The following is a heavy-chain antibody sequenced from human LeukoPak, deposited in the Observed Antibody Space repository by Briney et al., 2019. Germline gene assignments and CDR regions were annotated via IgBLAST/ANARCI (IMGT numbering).Heavy chain of an antibody. V-gene: IGHV5-51*01. J-gene: IGHJ6*02. D-gene: IGHD1-14*01. CDR3: ARHWPEAYYYYGMDV. CDR1: GYSFTSYW. Sequence: GESLKISCKGSGYSFTSYWIGWVRQMPGKGLEWMGIIYPGDSDTRYSPSFQGQVTISADKSISTAYLQWSSLKASDTAMYYCARHWPEAYYYYGMDVWGQGTTVTVSS. CDR2: IYPGDSDT.